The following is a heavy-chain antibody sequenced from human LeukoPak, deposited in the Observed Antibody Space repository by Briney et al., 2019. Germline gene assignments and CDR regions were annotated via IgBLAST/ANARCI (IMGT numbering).Heavy chain of an antibody. CDR1: GFTFSSYS. CDR2: ISSSSSYI. Sequence: GGSLRLPCAASGFTFSSYSMNWVRQAPGKGLEWVSSISSSSSYIYYADSVKGRFTISRDNAKNSLYLQMNSLRAEDTAVYYCARDDEYYYYMDVWGKGTTVTVSS. CDR3: ARDDEYYYYMDV. V-gene: IGHV3-21*01. J-gene: IGHJ6*03.